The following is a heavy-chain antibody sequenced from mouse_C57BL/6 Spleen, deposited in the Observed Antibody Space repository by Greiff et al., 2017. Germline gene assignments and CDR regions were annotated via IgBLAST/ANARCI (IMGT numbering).Heavy chain of an antibody. CDR2: IYPGSGNT. CDR3: ASLRLWYFDV. Sequence: QLQQSGPELVKPGASVKISCKASGYSFTSYYIHWVKQRPGQGLEWIGWIYPGSGNTKYNEKFKGKATLTADTSSSTAYMQISSLTSEDSAVYYCASLRLWYFDVWGTGTTVTVSS. V-gene: IGHV1-66*01. J-gene: IGHJ1*03. D-gene: IGHD1-2*01. CDR1: GYSFTSYY.